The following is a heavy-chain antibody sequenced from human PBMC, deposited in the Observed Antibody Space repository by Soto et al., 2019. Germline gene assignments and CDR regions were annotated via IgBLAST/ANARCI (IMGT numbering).Heavy chain of an antibody. CDR2: IYYSGST. CDR3: ARGILQYYYGMDV. D-gene: IGHD4-4*01. V-gene: IGHV4-31*03. J-gene: IGHJ6*02. Sequence: PSETLSLTCTVSGGSISSGGYYWSWIRQHPGKGLEWIGYIYYSGSTYYNPSLKSRVTISVDTSKNQFSLKLSSVTAADTAVYYCARGILQYYYGMDVWGQGTTGTVSS. CDR1: GGSISSGGYY.